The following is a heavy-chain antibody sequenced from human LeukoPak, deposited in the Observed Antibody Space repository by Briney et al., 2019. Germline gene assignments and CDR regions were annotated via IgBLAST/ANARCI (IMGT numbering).Heavy chain of an antibody. CDR3: ARRGYYYGSGSYYNVGDY. D-gene: IGHD3-10*01. CDR2: ISAYNGNT. CDR1: GYTFTSYG. Sequence: GASVKVSCKASGYTFTSYGISWVRQAPGQGLEWMGWISAYNGNTNYAQKLQGRVTMTTDTSTSTAYMELRSLRSDDTAVYYCARRGYYYGSGSYYNVGDYWGQGTLVTVSS. V-gene: IGHV1-18*01. J-gene: IGHJ4*02.